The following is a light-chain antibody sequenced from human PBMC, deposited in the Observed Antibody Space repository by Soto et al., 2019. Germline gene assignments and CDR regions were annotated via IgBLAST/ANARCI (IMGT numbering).Light chain of an antibody. CDR1: QSISSW. J-gene: IGKJ5*01. Sequence: DIQMTQSPSTLSASVGDRVTITCRASQSISSWLAWYQQKPGKAPKLLIYAASSLQNGVTSRFSGSRSGTDFTLTISTLQPEDFATYYCQQSYSTPITFGQGTRLEIK. CDR2: AAS. CDR3: QQSYSTPIT. V-gene: IGKV1-39*01.